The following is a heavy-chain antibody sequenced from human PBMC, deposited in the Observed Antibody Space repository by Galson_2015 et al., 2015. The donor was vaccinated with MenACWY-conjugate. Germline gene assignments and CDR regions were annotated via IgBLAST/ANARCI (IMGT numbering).Heavy chain of an antibody. V-gene: IGHV3-74*01. J-gene: IGHJ3*02. CDR3: ASALSGSKNALHI. Sequence: SLRLSCAVSGFTFSSSWMHWVRQVGGKGLVWVSRINSDGSTTAYEASVEGRFTISRDNANNTLYLQMNNLRGEDTAVYYCASALSGSKNALHIWGQGTTVTVSS. D-gene: IGHD5-12*01. CDR2: INSDGSTT. CDR1: GFTFSSSW.